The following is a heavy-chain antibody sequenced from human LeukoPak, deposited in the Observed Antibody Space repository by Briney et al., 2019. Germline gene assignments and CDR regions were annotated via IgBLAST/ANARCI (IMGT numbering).Heavy chain of an antibody. CDR1: GFTFSSYG. D-gene: IGHD3-16*01. Sequence: GGSLRLSCGASGFTFSSYGMHWVRQAPGKGLEWVTFIRYDGSNKYYADSVKGRFTISRDNSKNTLYLQMNSLRAEDTAVYYCAKGGVGGDAFDIWGQGTMVTVSS. V-gene: IGHV3-30*02. CDR3: AKGGVGGDAFDI. CDR2: IRYDGSNK. J-gene: IGHJ3*02.